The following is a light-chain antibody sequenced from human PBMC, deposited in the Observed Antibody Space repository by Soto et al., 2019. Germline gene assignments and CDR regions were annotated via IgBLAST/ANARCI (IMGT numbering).Light chain of an antibody. CDR1: SSNIGSNN. CDR2: YNN. CDR3: AAWDDSLNGVV. V-gene: IGLV1-44*01. Sequence: QSVLTQPPSTSGTPGQRVTISCSGASSNIGSNNVNWYQHLPGTAPKLLIYYNNQRPSGVPDRFSGSRSGTSASLAITGLQSGDDAYYYCAAWDDSLNGVVFGGGTKLTVL. J-gene: IGLJ2*01.